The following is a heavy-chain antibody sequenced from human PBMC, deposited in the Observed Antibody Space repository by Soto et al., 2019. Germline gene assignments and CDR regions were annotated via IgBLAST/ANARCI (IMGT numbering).Heavy chain of an antibody. J-gene: IGHJ5*02. CDR3: ARDSSSSSVGDWFDP. CDR1: GGSISSGDYY. Sequence: QVQLQESGPGLVKPSQTLSLTCTVSGGSISSGDYYWSWIRQPPGKGLEWIGYIYYSGSTCYNPSLKSRVTISVDTSKNQFSLKLSSVTAADTAVYYCARDSSSSSVGDWFDPWGQGTLVTVSS. V-gene: IGHV4-30-4*01. D-gene: IGHD6-6*01. CDR2: IYYSGST.